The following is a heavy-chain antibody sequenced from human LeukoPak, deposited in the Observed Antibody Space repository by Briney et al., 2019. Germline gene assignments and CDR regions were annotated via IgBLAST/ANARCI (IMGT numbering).Heavy chain of an antibody. J-gene: IGHJ4*02. CDR1: GFTFSSYS. V-gene: IGHV3-48*04. CDR3: ARVGAARSLAASPIVFDY. CDR2: ISSSSTI. Sequence: GGSLRLSCAASGFTFSSYSMNWVRQAPGKGLEWVSYISSSSTIYYADSVKGRFTISRDNAKNSLYLQMNSLRAEDTAVYYCARVGAARSLAASPIVFDYWGQGTLVTVSS. D-gene: IGHD6-6*01.